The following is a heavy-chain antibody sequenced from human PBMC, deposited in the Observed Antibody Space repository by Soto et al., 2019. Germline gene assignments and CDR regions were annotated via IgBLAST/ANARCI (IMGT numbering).Heavy chain of an antibody. CDR3: AKDKRPKPGYFDY. CDR2: ISWNSGSI. Sequence: PVGSLRLSCAASGFTFDDYAMHWVRQAPGKGLEWVSGISWNSGSIGYADSVKGRFTISRDNAKNSLYLQMNSLRAEDTALYYCAKDKRPKPGYFDYWGQGTLVTVSS. CDR1: GFTFDDYA. V-gene: IGHV3-9*01. J-gene: IGHJ4*02.